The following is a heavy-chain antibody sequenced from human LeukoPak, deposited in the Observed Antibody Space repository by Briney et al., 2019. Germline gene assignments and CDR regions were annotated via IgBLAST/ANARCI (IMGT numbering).Heavy chain of an antibody. CDR3: ANGETSRFDY. Sequence: GGSLRLPCAASGFTFSSYGMHWVRQAPGKGLEWVAVISYDGSNKYYADSVKGRFTISRDNSKNTLYLQMNSLSIEDTAVYYCANGETSRFDYWGQGTLVTVSS. CDR2: ISYDGSNK. D-gene: IGHD2-2*01. CDR1: GFTFSSYG. J-gene: IGHJ4*02. V-gene: IGHV3-30*18.